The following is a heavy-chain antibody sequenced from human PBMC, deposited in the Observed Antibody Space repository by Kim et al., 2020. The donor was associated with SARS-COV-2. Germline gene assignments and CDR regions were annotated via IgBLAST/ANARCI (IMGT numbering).Heavy chain of an antibody. Sequence: GGSLRLSCVASGFTFNTHWMQWVRQAPGKGLEWVASIKGDGSEKTYLDSVKGRFTISRDNAVTSLYLHMDSLRVDDTAVYYCVGTGMYSYWGQGTLVTVS. CDR1: GFTFNTHW. CDR2: IKGDGSEK. CDR3: VGTGMYSY. J-gene: IGHJ4*02. D-gene: IGHD2-21*02. V-gene: IGHV3-7*01.